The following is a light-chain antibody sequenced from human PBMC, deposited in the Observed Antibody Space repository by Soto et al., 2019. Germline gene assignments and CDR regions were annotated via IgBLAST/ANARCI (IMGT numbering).Light chain of an antibody. Sequence: EIVMTQSPATLSVSPGERATLSCRASQNVRDSYLAWYQQKPGQAPSLLLYDTSTRATGVPARFSGSGSGTEFTLTISSLQSEDFAVYYCQQYNNWPPITFGQGTRLEIK. CDR1: QNVRDSY. CDR3: QQYNNWPPIT. V-gene: IGKV3D-15*01. J-gene: IGKJ5*01. CDR2: DTS.